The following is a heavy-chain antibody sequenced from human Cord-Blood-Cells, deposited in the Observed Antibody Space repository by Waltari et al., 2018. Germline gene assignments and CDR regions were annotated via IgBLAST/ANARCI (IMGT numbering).Heavy chain of an antibody. CDR2: ISSSGSTI. D-gene: IGHD3-10*01. CDR1: GFTFSSYE. CDR3: ARDDPGRGFDY. J-gene: IGHJ4*02. V-gene: IGHV3-48*03. Sequence: EVQLVESGGGLVQPGGSLSLSCAASGFTFSSYEMNWVRQAPGKGLEWVSYISSSGSTIYYADSVKGRFTISRDNAKNSLCLQMNSLRAEDTAVYYCARDDPGRGFDYWGQGTLVTVSS.